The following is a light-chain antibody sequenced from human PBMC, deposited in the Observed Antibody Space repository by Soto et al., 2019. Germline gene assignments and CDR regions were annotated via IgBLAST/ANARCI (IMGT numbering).Light chain of an antibody. J-gene: IGLJ3*02. CDR3: QAWDSSTAFRV. CDR2: SNN. CDR1: SSNIGSNT. V-gene: IGLV1-44*01. Sequence: QPVLTQPPSASGTPGQRVTISCSGSSSNIGSNTVNWYQQLPGTAPKLLIYSNNQRPSGVPDRFSGSKSGTSASLAISGLQSEDEADYYCQAWDSSTAFRVFGGGTKLTVL.